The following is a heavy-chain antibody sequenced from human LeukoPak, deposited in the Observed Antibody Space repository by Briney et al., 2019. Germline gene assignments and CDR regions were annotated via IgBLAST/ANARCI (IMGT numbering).Heavy chain of an antibody. D-gene: IGHD3-3*01. CDR2: IRFSNDNT. J-gene: IGHJ4*02. V-gene: IGHV3-23*01. CDR3: ARLPWSDFPY. CDR1: GFIFSSDA. Sequence: GGSLRLSCIASGFIFSSDALNWVRQAPGKGLEWVLAIRFSNDNTHYADSVKGRFIVSRDNSKNTVYLQMNSLRAEDTAVYYCARLPWSDFPYWGQGTLVTVSS.